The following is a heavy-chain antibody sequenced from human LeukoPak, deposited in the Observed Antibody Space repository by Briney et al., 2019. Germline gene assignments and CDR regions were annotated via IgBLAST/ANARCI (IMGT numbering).Heavy chain of an antibody. CDR1: GFTFSDYY. CDR3: ARDMAGYSTWFDP. V-gene: IGHV3-11*01. CDR2: ISRSGSTT. J-gene: IGHJ5*02. Sequence: PGGSLRLSCAASGFTFSDYYMSWVRQAPGKGLEWVSYISRSGSTTYHADSVKGRFTMSRDNAKNSLYLQMNSLRAEDTAVYYCARDMAGYSTWFDPWGRGALVTVSS. D-gene: IGHD6-19*01.